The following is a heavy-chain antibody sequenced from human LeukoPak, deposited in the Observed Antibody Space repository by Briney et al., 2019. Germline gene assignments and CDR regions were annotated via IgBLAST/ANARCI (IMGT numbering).Heavy chain of an antibody. J-gene: IGHJ6*03. CDR2: ISSSGSTI. CDR1: GFTFSSYE. D-gene: IGHD2-15*01. Sequence: GGSLRLSCAASGFTFSSYEMNWVRQAPGKGLEWVSYISSSGSTIYYADSVKGRFTISRDNSKNTLYLQMNSLRAEDTAVYYCAKANWGYCSGGSCYSFYYYYMDVWGKGTTVTISS. V-gene: IGHV3-48*03. CDR3: AKANWGYCSGGSCYSFYYYYMDV.